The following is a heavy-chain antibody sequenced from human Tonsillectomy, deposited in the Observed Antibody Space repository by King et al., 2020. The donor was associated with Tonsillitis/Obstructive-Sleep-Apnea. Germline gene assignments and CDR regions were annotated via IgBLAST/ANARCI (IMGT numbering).Heavy chain of an antibody. V-gene: IGHV3-9*01. CDR3: AKTANYYDILTGYYPLYYFDY. CDR1: GFTFDDYA. D-gene: IGHD3-9*01. Sequence: VQLVESGGGLVQPGRSLRLSCAASGFTFDDYAMHWVRHAPGKGLEWVSGISWNSGSIGYADSVKGRFTISRDNAKNSLYLQMNSLRAEDTALYYCAKTANYYDILTGYYPLYYFDYWGQGTLVTVSS. CDR2: ISWNSGSI. J-gene: IGHJ4*02.